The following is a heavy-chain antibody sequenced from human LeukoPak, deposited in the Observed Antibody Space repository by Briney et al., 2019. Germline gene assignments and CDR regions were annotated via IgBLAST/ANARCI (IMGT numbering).Heavy chain of an antibody. D-gene: IGHD4-17*01. CDR2: IYTSGST. V-gene: IGHV4-59*10. CDR3: ARISTVTTSRAYYYYYYMDV. CDR1: GGSLSSYY. Sequence: PSETLSLTCAVSGGSLSSYYWSWVRRPAAKGLEWVGRIYTSGSTNYNPSLKSRVTMSVDPSKTQYSLKLSSVTAADTAVYYCARISTVTTSRAYYYYYYMDVWGKGTTVTVSS. J-gene: IGHJ6*03.